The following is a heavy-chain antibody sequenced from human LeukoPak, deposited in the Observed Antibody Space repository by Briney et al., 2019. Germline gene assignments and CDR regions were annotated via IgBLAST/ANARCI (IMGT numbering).Heavy chain of an antibody. Sequence: QPGGCLRLSCAASGFTVSSNYMSWVRQAPGKGLEWVSVIYSGGTTYYADSVKGRFTISRDNSKNTLYLQMNGLRAEDTAVYYCARVRLDRSERYLDAFENWGQGTIVTVSS. V-gene: IGHV3-53*05. CDR3: ARVRLDRSERYLDAFEN. J-gene: IGHJ3*02. CDR1: GFTVSSNY. CDR2: IYSGGTT. D-gene: IGHD4-17*01.